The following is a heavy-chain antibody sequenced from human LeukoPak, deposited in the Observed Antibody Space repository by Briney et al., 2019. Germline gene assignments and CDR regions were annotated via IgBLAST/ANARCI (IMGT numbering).Heavy chain of an antibody. D-gene: IGHD3-3*01. CDR2: ISSSSSYI. Sequence: GGSLRLSWAASGFTFSGYSMNWVRQAPEKGLEWVSSISSSSSYIYYADSVKGRFTISRDNAKNSLYLQMNSLRAEDTAVYYCARAGVRFLEWLLTPRPPYFDYWGQGTLVTVSS. CDR1: GFTFSGYS. CDR3: ARAGVRFLEWLLTPRPPYFDY. J-gene: IGHJ4*02. V-gene: IGHV3-21*01.